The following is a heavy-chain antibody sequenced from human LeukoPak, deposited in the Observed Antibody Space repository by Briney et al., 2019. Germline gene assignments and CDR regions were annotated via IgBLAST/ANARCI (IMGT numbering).Heavy chain of an antibody. V-gene: IGHV3-74*01. CDR3: AKDYRPHDFWSGLVDY. CDR1: GFTFSSYS. Sequence: GGSLRLSCAASGFTFSSYSMNWVRQAPGKGLEWVSRINSDGSSTSYADSVRGRFSISRDNAKNTLYLQMNSLRAEDTAVYYCAKDYRPHDFWSGLVDYWGQGTLVTVSS. CDR2: INSDGSST. J-gene: IGHJ4*02. D-gene: IGHD3-3*01.